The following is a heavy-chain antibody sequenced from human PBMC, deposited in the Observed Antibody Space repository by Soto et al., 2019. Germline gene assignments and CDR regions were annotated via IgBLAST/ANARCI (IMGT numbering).Heavy chain of an antibody. CDR3: ARDKTGYSYGEFDY. D-gene: IGHD5-18*01. V-gene: IGHV1-69*05. CDR2: IIPICGTT. Sequence: SVKVSCQASGGTFSIYAISWVRQAPGQGLEWMGRIIPICGTTSYAQKFQGRVTMTRDTSTSTVYMELSSLRSEDTAVYYCARDKTGYSYGEFDYWGQGTLVTVSS. J-gene: IGHJ4*02. CDR1: GGTFSIYA.